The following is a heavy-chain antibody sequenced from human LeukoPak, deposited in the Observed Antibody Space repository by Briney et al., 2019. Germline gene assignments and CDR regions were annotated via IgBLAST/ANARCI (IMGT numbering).Heavy chain of an antibody. CDR1: GFTFSGYA. CDR3: AKVYSSSWAAPFDY. V-gene: IGHV3-23*01. Sequence: PGRSLRLSCAASGFTFSGYAMSWVRQAPGKGLEWVSAISGSGGSTYYADSVKGRFTISRDNSKNTLYLQMNSLRAEDTAVYYCAKVYSSSWAAPFDYWGQGTLVTVSS. D-gene: IGHD6-13*01. CDR2: ISGSGGST. J-gene: IGHJ4*02.